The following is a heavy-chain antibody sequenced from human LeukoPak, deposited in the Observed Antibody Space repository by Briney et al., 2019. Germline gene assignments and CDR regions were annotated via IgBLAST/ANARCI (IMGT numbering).Heavy chain of an antibody. CDR3: ARAPDGVDAFDI. Sequence: ASVKVSCKASGYTFTGYYMHWVRQAPGQGLEWMGWVNPNSGGTNFAQNFQGRVTMTRDTSISTAYMELSRLTYDDTAVYYCARAPDGVDAFDIWGQGTMVTVSS. CDR2: VNPNSGGT. J-gene: IGHJ3*02. D-gene: IGHD1-14*01. CDR1: GYTFTGYY. V-gene: IGHV1-2*02.